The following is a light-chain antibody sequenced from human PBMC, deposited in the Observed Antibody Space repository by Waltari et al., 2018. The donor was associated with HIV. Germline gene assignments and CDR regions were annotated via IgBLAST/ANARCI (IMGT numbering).Light chain of an antibody. CDR2: AGS. J-gene: IGLJ1*01. CDR1: NTDVGRYNY. CDR3: WSYTSSDTFV. V-gene: IGLV2-14*01. Sequence: QSALTQPVSVSGSPGQSIAISCIGTNTDVGRYNYVSWYQHHPAKAPKLIIYAGSNRPSEVSNRFSGSKSGDTAFLTISGLHGEDEADYYCWSYTSSDTFVFGTGTKVTVL.